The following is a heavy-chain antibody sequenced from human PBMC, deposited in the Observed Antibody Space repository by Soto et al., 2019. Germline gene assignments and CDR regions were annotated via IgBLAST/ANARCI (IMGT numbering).Heavy chain of an antibody. Sequence: GGSLRLSCATSDFTFRNSWINWVRQAPGKGLEWVANIKPDGGATNYVDSVKGRFTISRDNVRNSASLQMNSLRVEDTAVYYCARRRDASGSYFDSWGQGTLVTVSS. J-gene: IGHJ4*02. CDR2: IKPDGGAT. CDR3: ARRRDASGSYFDS. CDR1: DFTFRNSW. D-gene: IGHD3-10*01. V-gene: IGHV3-7*03.